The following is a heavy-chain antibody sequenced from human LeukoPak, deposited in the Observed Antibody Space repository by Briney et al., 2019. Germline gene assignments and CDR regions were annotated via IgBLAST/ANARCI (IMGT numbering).Heavy chain of an antibody. CDR1: GFTFSSYA. V-gene: IGHV3-30-3*01. J-gene: IGHJ4*02. Sequence: PGRSLRLSCAASGFTFSSYAMHWVRQAPGKGLEWVAVISYDGSNKHYADSVKGRFTISRDNSKNTLYLQMNSLRTEDTAVYYCARAGGSSSWYGFYYWGQGTLVTVSS. CDR3: ARAGGSSSWYGFYY. D-gene: IGHD6-13*01. CDR2: ISYDGSNK.